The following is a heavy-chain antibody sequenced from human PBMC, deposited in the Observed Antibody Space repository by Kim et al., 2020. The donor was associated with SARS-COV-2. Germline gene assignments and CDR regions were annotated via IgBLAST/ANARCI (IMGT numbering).Heavy chain of an antibody. V-gene: IGHV3-15*01. CDR2: IKSKIDGGTT. CDR3: TTFPVRGLSAFDI. Sequence: GGSLRLSCAGSRFTFSNAWLSWVCQAPGKGLEWVGHIKSKIDGGTTDYAAPVKGRFTISRDDSKNTLYLQMSSLQTEDTAVYYCTTFPVRGLSAFDIWG. D-gene: IGHD6-19*01. CDR1: RFTFSNAW. J-gene: IGHJ3*02.